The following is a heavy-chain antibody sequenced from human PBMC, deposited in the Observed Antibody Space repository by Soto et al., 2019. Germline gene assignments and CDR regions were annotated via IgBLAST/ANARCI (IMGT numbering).Heavy chain of an antibody. CDR1: GYSFTSYW. J-gene: IGHJ6*02. CDR2: IYPGDSDT. D-gene: IGHD6-19*01. CDR3: ATSIAVAFDPYYYYGMDV. V-gene: IGHV5-51*01. Sequence: PGESLKISCKGSGYSFTSYWIGWVRQMPGKGLEWMGIIYPGDSDTRYSPSFQGQVTISADKSISTAYLQWSSLKASDTAMYYCATSIAVAFDPYYYYGMDVWGQGTTVTVSS.